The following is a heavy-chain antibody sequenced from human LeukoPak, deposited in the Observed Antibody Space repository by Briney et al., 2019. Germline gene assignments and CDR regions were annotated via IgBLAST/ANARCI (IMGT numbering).Heavy chain of an antibody. CDR1: GYTFTGFY. CDR3: ARKNYYDTSGRFDC. J-gene: IGHJ4*02. D-gene: IGHD3-22*01. Sequence: ASVKVSCKASGYTFTGFYLHWVRQAPGQGLEWMGWINPNSGDTKYAQKFQGRVTMTRDTSISTAYMEVRSDDTAVYYCARKNYYDTSGRFDCWGQGTLVTVSS. V-gene: IGHV1-2*02. CDR2: INPNSGDT.